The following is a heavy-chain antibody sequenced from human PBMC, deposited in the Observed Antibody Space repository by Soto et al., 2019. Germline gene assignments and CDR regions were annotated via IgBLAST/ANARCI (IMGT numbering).Heavy chain of an antibody. CDR2: IIPIFGTA. CDR1: GGTFSSYA. V-gene: IGHV1-69*13. CDR3: AREEGCSGGSCYFSDLTFDY. J-gene: IGHJ4*02. Sequence: GASVKVSCKACGGTFSSYAISWVRQAPGQGLEWMGGIIPIFGTANYAQKFQGRVTITADESTSTAYMELSSLRSEDTAVYYCAREEGCSGGSCYFSDLTFDYWGQGTLVTVS. D-gene: IGHD2-15*01.